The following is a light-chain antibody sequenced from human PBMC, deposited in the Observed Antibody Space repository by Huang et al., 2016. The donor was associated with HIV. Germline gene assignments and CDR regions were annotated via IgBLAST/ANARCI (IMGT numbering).Light chain of an antibody. CDR2: GAS. CDR1: QSVSSSY. J-gene: IGKJ1*01. V-gene: IGKV3-20*01. CDR3: QQYGTSPQT. Sequence: EIVLTQSPGTLFLSPGERATLSCRASQSVSSSYLAWYQQNPGQAPRLVIHGASSRATGIPDRFSGSGSGTDFTLTISRLEPEDFAVYYCQQYGTSPQTFGQGTKVEIK.